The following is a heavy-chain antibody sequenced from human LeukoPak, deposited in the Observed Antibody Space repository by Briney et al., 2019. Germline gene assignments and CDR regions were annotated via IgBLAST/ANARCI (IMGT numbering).Heavy chain of an antibody. J-gene: IGHJ5*02. Sequence: ASVKVSCKASGYTFTSYGISWVRQAPGQGLEWMGWISAYNGNTNYAQKLQGRVTMTTDTSTSTAYMELRSLRSDDTAVYYCARDTRQGATKPRINWFDPWGQGTLVTVSS. D-gene: IGHD1-26*01. CDR2: ISAYNGNT. V-gene: IGHV1-18*01. CDR1: GYTFTSYG. CDR3: ARDTRQGATKPRINWFDP.